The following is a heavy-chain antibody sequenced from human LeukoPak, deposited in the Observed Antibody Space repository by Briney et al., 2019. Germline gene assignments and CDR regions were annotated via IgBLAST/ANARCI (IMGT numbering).Heavy chain of an antibody. V-gene: IGHV3-33*08. J-gene: IGHJ4*02. Sequence: PGGSLRLSCAASGXTFRSYSMHWVRQAPGKGLEWVAGIWYDGSNKYYVDSVKGRFTISRDNSKNMLYLQMSSLRAEDTAVYYCAREGGSYTNDYWGQGTLVTVSS. D-gene: IGHD1-26*01. CDR3: AREGGSYTNDY. CDR1: GXTFRSYS. CDR2: IWYDGSNK.